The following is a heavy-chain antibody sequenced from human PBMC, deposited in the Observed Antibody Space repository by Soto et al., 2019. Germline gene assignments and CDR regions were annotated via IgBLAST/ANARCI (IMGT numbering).Heavy chain of an antibody. Sequence: QVQLQESGPGLVKPSQTLSLTCTVSGGSISSGGYYWSWIRQHPGKGLEWIGYIYYSGITYYNPALKGRVTITADTAKSPCSPKLTSVTAADTAAYYCARTLDPWGQGTLVTVSS. CDR2: IYYSGIT. CDR1: GGSISSGGYY. J-gene: IGHJ5*02. V-gene: IGHV4-31*03. CDR3: ARTLDP.